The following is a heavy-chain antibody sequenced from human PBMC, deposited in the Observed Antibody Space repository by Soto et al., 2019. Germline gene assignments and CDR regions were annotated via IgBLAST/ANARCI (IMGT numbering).Heavy chain of an antibody. CDR2: ISGSGGST. D-gene: IGHD3-3*01. Sequence: EVQLLESGGGLVQPGGSLRLSCAASGFTFSSYAMSWVRQAPGKGLEWVSAISGSGGSTYYADSVKGRFTISRDNSKNTLYLQMNSLRAEDTAVYYCAKDPDYDFWSGYYHFDYWGQGTLVTVSS. CDR1: GFTFSSYA. CDR3: AKDPDYDFWSGYYHFDY. V-gene: IGHV3-23*01. J-gene: IGHJ4*02.